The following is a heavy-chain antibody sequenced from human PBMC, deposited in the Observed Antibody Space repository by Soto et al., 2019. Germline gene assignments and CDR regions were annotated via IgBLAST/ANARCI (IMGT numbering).Heavy chain of an antibody. Sequence: EVQLVESGGGLVQPGGSLRLSCAASGFTFSSYSMNWVRQAPGKGLEWVSYISSSSSTIYYAYSVKGRITISRDNAKNSPYLLMNSLRAEDTDVYYCARHPERIAEIGWFDPWGQGTLVTVSS. CDR1: GFTFSSYS. J-gene: IGHJ5*02. V-gene: IGHV3-48*01. CDR3: ARHPERIAEIGWFDP. CDR2: ISSSSSTI. D-gene: IGHD6-13*01.